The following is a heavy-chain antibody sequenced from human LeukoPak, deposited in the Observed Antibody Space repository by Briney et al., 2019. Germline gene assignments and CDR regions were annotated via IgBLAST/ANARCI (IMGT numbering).Heavy chain of an antibody. J-gene: IGHJ6*02. D-gene: IGHD6-13*01. CDR1: GFTFSSYA. CDR3: AAGEAAAGTVSGGRYHYGMDV. CDR2: ISYDGSNK. Sequence: GGSLRLSCAASGFTFSSYAMHWVRQAPGKGLEWVAVISYDGSNKYYADSVKGRFTISRDNSKNTLYLQMNSLRAEDTAVYYCAAGEAAAGTVSGGRYHYGMDVWGQGTTVTVSS. V-gene: IGHV3-30-3*01.